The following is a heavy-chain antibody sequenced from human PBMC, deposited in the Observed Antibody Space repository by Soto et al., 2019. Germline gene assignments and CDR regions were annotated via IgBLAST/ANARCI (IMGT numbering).Heavy chain of an antibody. D-gene: IGHD3-10*01. Sequence: QVQLVESGGGVVQPGRSLRLSCAASGFIFSTYGMHWVRQAPGKGLEWVAVIWYDGSNKYYADSVKGRFTISRDNSKITLYLQMNSLRAEDTAVYYCARDTTRAMVRIYYGMDVWGQGTTVTVSS. CDR2: IWYDGSNK. CDR3: ARDTTRAMVRIYYGMDV. J-gene: IGHJ6*02. CDR1: GFIFSTYG. V-gene: IGHV3-33*01.